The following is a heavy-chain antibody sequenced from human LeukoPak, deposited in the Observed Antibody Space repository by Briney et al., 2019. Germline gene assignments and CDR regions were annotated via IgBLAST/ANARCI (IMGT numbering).Heavy chain of an antibody. Sequence: ASVNVSCRASGYTFTDYGMSWMRQAPGQGLEWMGWINTNTGNPTYAQGFTGRFVFSLDTSVSTAYLQITSLKAEDTALYYCARVYRSSWYPMDYWGQGTLVTVSS. CDR3: ARVYRSSWYPMDY. D-gene: IGHD6-13*01. CDR2: INTNTGNP. V-gene: IGHV7-4-1*02. J-gene: IGHJ4*02. CDR1: GYTFTDYG.